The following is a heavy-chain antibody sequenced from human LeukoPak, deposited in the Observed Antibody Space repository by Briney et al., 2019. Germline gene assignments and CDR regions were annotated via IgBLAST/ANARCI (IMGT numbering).Heavy chain of an antibody. Sequence: GASVKVSCKASGYTFPSFGISWVRQAPGQGLEWMGWISAYNGHTNYAQNLQGRVTMTTDTSTSTAYMELTRLRSDDTAVYFCARDQVVGATAGTFDYWGQGTLVTVSS. CDR3: ARDQVVGATAGTFDY. V-gene: IGHV1-18*01. J-gene: IGHJ4*02. D-gene: IGHD1-26*01. CDR2: ISAYNGHT. CDR1: GYTFPSFG.